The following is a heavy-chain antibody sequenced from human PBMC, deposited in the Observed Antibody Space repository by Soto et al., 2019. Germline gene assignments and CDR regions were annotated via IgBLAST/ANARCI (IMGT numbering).Heavy chain of an antibody. CDR1: GYTFTNYD. V-gene: IGHV1-8*01. CDR2: MNPNSGNT. D-gene: IGHD2-2*01. CDR3: ARGRGSTSPFDY. J-gene: IGHJ4*02. Sequence: QVQLVQSGAEVKKPGASVKVSCKASGYTFTNYDINWVRQATGLGLEWMGWMNPNSGNTGYAQKFQGRVTMTRNTSISTAYMALSTLRSEDTAVYYCARGRGSTSPFDYWGQGTLVTVSS.